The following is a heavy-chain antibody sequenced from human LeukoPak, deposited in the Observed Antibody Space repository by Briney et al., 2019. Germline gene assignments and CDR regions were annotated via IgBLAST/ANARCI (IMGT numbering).Heavy chain of an antibody. J-gene: IGHJ4*02. CDR1: GGSISSSSYY. CDR2: IYYSEST. V-gene: IGHV4-39*01. D-gene: IGHD1-14*01. Sequence: PSETLSLTCTVSGGSISSSSYYWGWIRQPPGKGLEWIGSIYYSESTYYNPSLKSRVTISVDTSKNQFSLKLSSVTAADTAVYYCARGPRSVWRVPTGFDYWGQGTLVTVSS. CDR3: ARGPRSVWRVPTGFDY.